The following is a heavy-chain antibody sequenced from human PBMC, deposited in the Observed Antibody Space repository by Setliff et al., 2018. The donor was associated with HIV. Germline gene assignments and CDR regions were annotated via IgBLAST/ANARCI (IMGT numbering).Heavy chain of an antibody. V-gene: IGHV4-39*01. D-gene: IGHD3-22*01. CDR3: ASLMHYYDSFWVLWRENYFDS. CDR2: IYYTGST. CDR1: GASISSSSHH. J-gene: IGHJ4*01. Sequence: PSETLSLTCTVSGASISSSSHHWAWIRQPPGKGLEYIGTIYYTGSTHHNPSLESRVATSVDTSKNQFSLKLSSVTAADTAVYYCASLMHYYDSFWVLWRENYFDSWGRGTLVTVSS.